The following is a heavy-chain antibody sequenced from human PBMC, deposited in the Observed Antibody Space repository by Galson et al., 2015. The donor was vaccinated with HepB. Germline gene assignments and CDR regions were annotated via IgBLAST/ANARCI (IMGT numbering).Heavy chain of an antibody. CDR3: ANPIRNWNVRL. CDR1: GFTVSRNY. D-gene: IGHD1-1*01. Sequence: SLRLSCAASGFTVSRNYMSWVRQAPGKGLEWVSVIYSGGSTYYADSVKGRFTISRDNSKNTLYLQMNSLRAEDTAVYYCANPIRNWNVRLWGQGTLVTVSS. CDR2: IYSGGST. J-gene: IGHJ4*02. V-gene: IGHV3-53*01.